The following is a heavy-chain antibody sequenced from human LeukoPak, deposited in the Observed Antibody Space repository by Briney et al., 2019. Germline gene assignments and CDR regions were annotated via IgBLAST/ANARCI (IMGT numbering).Heavy chain of an antibody. D-gene: IGHD3-16*01. Sequence: SETLSLTCSVSGYSISSGYYWGWIRQPPGKGLEWIASIYHRGNTYYNPSLKSRVTMSVDTSKNQFSLKLNSLTATDTAVYYCARGERLGPDIWGQGTMVTVSS. CDR1: GYSISSGYY. J-gene: IGHJ3*02. V-gene: IGHV4-38-2*02. CDR3: ARGERLGPDI. CDR2: IYHRGNT.